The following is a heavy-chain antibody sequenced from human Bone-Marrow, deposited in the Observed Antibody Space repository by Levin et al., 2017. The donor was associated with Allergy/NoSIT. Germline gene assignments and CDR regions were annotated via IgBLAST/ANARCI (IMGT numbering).Heavy chain of an antibody. CDR3: SYLGYYYYMDV. CDR2: ISSNGGST. J-gene: IGHJ6*03. V-gene: IGHV3-64*01. Sequence: GESLKISCAASGFTFSSYAMHWVRQAPGKGLEYVSAISSNGGSTYYANSVKGRFTISRDNSKNTLYLQMGSLRAEDMAVCPFSYLGYYYYMDVWGKGTTVTVSS. CDR1: GFTFSSYA. D-gene: IGHD3-16*01.